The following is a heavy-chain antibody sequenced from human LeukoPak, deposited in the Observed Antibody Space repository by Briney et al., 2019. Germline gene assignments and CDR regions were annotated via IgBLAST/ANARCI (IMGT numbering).Heavy chain of an antibody. CDR1: GRSFSGYY. CDR2: INHSGST. CDR3: ARGRRRAADY. J-gene: IGHJ4*02. Sequence: SETLSLTCAVYGRSFSGYYWSWIRQPPGKGLEWIGEINHSGSTNYNPSLKSRVTISVDTSKNQFSLKLSSVTAADTAVYYCARGRRRAADYWGQGTLVTVSS. V-gene: IGHV4-34*01. D-gene: IGHD6-13*01.